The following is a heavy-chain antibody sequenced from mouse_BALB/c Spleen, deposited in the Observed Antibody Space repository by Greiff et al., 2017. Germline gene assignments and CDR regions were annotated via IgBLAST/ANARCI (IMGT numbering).Heavy chain of an antibody. V-gene: IGHV2-9*02. CDR3: ARDRRAWFAY. Sequence: VQRVESGPGLVAPSQTLSITCTVSGFSLTSYGVHWVRQPPGKGLEWLGVIWAGGSTNYNSALMSRLSISKDNSKSQVFLKMNSLQTDDTAMYYCARDRRAWFAYWGQGTLVTVSA. CDR2: IWAGGST. CDR1: GFSLTSYG. J-gene: IGHJ3*01.